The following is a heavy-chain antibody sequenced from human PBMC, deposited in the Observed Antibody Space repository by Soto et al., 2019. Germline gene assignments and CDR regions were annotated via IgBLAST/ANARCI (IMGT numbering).Heavy chain of an antibody. V-gene: IGHV3-13*05. J-gene: IGHJ6*02. Sequence: GGSLRLSCAASAFTLSAYDMHWVRQPNGKGLEWVSALGAADDPYYLGSVKGRFTISRENAKNSLYLQMNNLRAGDTAVYYCARAYSGRLPRRADYYYAMDVWGQGTTSTVSS. CDR3: ARAYSGRLPRRADYYYAMDV. D-gene: IGHD2-15*01. CDR1: AFTLSAYD. CDR2: LGAADDP.